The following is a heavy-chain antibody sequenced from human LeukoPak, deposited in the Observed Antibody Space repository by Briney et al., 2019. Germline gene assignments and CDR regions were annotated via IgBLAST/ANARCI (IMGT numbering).Heavy chain of an antibody. Sequence: ASVKVSCKASGYTFTGYYMHWVRQAPGQGLEWMGWISAYNGNTNYAQKLQGRVTMTTDTSTSTAYMELRSLRSDDTAVYYCARDMYYYDSSGYYLFDYWGQGTLVTVSS. CDR2: ISAYNGNT. V-gene: IGHV1-18*04. CDR1: GYTFTGYY. J-gene: IGHJ4*02. D-gene: IGHD3-22*01. CDR3: ARDMYYYDSSGYYLFDY.